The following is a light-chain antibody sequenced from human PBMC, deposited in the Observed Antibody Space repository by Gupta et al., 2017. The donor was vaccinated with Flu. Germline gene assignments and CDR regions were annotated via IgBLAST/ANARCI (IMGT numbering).Light chain of an antibody. CDR3: GSEAGSNNLVV. V-gene: IGLV2-8*01. J-gene: IGLJ3*02. CDR1: SSDVGGDNY. Sequence: ITCSETSSDVGGDNYVFWYHQNPDYAPIRLCYGVSRRRSAVPDRFSGSKSANTASVTLAWLQAGDAGVYYSGSEAGSNNLVVFGGGTKRTVL. CDR2: GVS.